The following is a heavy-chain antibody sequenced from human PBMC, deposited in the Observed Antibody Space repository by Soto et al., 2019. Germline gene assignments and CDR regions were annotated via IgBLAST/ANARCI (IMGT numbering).Heavy chain of an antibody. CDR2: IKTDGSST. CDR3: AKREGNTYGLFH. CDR1: GFSFSSYW. J-gene: IGHJ4*02. V-gene: IGHV3-74*01. Sequence: EVQLVESGGGLVQPGGSLRLSCAASGFSFSSYWIHWVRQAPGKGLVWVSRIKTDGSSTDYADSVKGRFTISRDNPKNTLYLQMNSLSAEDTAVYYCAKREGNTYGLFHWGQGTLVTVSS. D-gene: IGHD5-18*01.